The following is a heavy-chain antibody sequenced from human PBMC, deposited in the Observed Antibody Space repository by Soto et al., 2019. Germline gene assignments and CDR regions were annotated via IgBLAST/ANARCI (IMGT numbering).Heavy chain of an antibody. D-gene: IGHD4-17*01. CDR1: GFIFSDYY. Sequence: QVLLVESGGGLVKPGGSLRLSCATSGFIFSDYYMHWIRQAPGKGLEWISYISGNGRIIQYADSAKGRFTISRDNAQNSLYLQMNSLKAEDTALYFCARDLDADSRTDFDYCGQGTLVTVSS. CDR2: ISGNGRII. CDR3: ARDLDADSRTDFDY. J-gene: IGHJ4*02. V-gene: IGHV3-11*01.